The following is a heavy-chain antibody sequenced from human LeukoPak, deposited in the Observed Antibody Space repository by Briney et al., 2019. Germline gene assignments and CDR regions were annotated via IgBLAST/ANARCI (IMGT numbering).Heavy chain of an antibody. D-gene: IGHD1-7*01. Sequence: ETLSLTCTVSGGSISSYYWSWIRQPPGKGLEWVSAISGSGGSTYYADSVKGRFTISRDNSKNTLYLQMNSLRAEDTAVYYCAKAGITGTWFGTPYGMDVWGQGTTVTVSS. CDR1: GGSISSYY. V-gene: IGHV3-23*01. CDR3: AKAGITGTWFGTPYGMDV. CDR2: ISGSGGST. J-gene: IGHJ6*02.